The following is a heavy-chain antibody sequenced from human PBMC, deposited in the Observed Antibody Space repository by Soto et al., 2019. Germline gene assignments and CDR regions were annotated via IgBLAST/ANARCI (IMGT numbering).Heavy chain of an antibody. D-gene: IGHD2-15*01. V-gene: IGHV1-18*01. CDR3: ASSASIYCSGGSCSYYDMDV. CDR1: GYTFNSYG. CDR2: ISAYKGNT. Sequence: QVQLVQSGAEVKKPGASVKVSCKASGYTFNSYGISWVRQAPGQGLEWMGWISAYKGNTNYAQNLQGRVTMTTDTSTSTVYMELRSLRSDDTAVYYCASSASIYCSGGSCSYYDMDVWGQGTTVIVSS. J-gene: IGHJ6*02.